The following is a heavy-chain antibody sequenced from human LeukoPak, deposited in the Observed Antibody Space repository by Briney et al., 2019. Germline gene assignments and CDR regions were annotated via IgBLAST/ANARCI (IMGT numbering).Heavy chain of an antibody. CDR1: GFTVGSNY. CDR3: ARARGWPKPSFDY. CDR2: IYSGGST. J-gene: IGHJ4*02. Sequence: GGSLRLSCAASGFTVGSNYMSWVRQAPGKGLEWVSVIYSGGSTYYADSVKGRFTTSRDNSKNTLYLQMNSLRAEDTAVYYCARARGWPKPSFDYWGQGTLVTVSS. V-gene: IGHV3-53*01. D-gene: IGHD6-19*01.